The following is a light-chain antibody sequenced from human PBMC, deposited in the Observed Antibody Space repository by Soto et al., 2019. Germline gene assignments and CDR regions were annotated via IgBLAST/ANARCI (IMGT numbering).Light chain of an antibody. V-gene: IGKV1-5*01. CDR1: QTIFNW. CDR3: QEYNSYPWT. CDR2: DAS. Sequence: DIQMTQSPSTLSASVGDRVTITCRASQTIFNWLAWYQRKPGRAPNLLIYDASSLQSGVKSTLSGSGSGTEFTLTISSLQPGDLAPYYCQEYNSYPWTFGQGTKVEIK. J-gene: IGKJ1*01.